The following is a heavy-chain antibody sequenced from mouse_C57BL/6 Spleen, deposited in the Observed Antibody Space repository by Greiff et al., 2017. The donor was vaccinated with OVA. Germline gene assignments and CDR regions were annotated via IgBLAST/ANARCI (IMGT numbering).Heavy chain of an antibody. V-gene: IGHV1-42*01. CDR2: INPSTGGT. D-gene: IGHD2-5*01. CDR3: AIYSNYVSWFAY. J-gene: IGHJ3*01. CDR1: GYSFTGYY. Sequence: VQLQQSGPELVKPGASVKISCKASGYSFTGYYMNWVTQSPEKSLEWIGEINPSTGGTTYNQKFKAKATLTVDKSSSTAYMQLKSLTSEDSAVYYCAIYSNYVSWFAYWGQGTLVTVSA.